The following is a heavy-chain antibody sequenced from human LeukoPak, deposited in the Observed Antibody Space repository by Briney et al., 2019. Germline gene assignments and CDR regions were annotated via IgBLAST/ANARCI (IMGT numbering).Heavy chain of an antibody. CDR1: GSTFSSYA. V-gene: IGHV3-23*01. Sequence: PGGSLRLSCAASGSTFSSYAMSWVRQAPGKGLEWVSAISGSGGSTYYADSVKGRFTISRDNSKNTLYLQMNSLRAEDTAVYYCAKAPRTYSSSWENWFDPWGQGTLVTVSS. CDR2: ISGSGGST. CDR3: AKAPRTYSSSWENWFDP. D-gene: IGHD6-13*01. J-gene: IGHJ5*02.